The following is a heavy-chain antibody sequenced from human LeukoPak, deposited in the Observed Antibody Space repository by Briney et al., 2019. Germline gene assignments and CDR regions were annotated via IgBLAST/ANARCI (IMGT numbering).Heavy chain of an antibody. J-gene: IGHJ4*02. Sequence: GGFLRLSCAASGFTFSSYAMHWVRQAPGKGLEWVAVISYDGSNKYYADSVKGRFTISRDNSKNTLYLQMNSLRAEDTAVYYCARGGPTVTTVDCWGQGTLVTVSS. CDR1: GFTFSSYA. CDR3: ARGGPTVTTVDC. CDR2: ISYDGSNK. V-gene: IGHV3-30-3*01. D-gene: IGHD4-17*01.